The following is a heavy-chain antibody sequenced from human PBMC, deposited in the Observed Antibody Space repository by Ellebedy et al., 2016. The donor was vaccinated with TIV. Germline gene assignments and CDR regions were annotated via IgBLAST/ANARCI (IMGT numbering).Heavy chain of an antibody. CDR2: IKPDGSGT. J-gene: IGHJ4*02. D-gene: IGHD3-16*02. Sequence: GESLKISCAASGFGFSSYWMSWVRHLPGKGLEWVANIKPDGSGTKYVDSVRGRSTISRDNANNTLYLQMTSLRAEDTAVYFCAKDYRWGQGILVTVSS. CDR3: AKDYR. CDR1: GFGFSSYW. V-gene: IGHV3-7*03.